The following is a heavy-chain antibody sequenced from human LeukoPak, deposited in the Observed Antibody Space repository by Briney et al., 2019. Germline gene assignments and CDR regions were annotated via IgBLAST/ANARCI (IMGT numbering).Heavy chain of an antibody. J-gene: IGHJ4*02. V-gene: IGHV5-51*01. CDR2: IYPGDSDT. Sequence: GESLKISCKGSGYIFTSYWIVRVRHMPGKGLVWLGTIYPGDSDTRYSPSFQGQVTISDDKSISTAYLQWSSLKASDTDLYYCARALKGGRNFDYWGQGTLVTVSS. CDR3: ARALKGGRNFDY. CDR1: GYIFTSYW. D-gene: IGHD3-9*01.